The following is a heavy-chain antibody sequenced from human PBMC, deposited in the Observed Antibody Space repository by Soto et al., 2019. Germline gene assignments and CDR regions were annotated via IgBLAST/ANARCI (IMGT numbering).Heavy chain of an antibody. CDR1: GFTFSSYS. D-gene: IGHD1-1*01. Sequence: EVQLVESGGGLVKPGGSLRLSCAASGFTFSSYSMNWVRQAPGKGLEWVSSISSSSSYIYYADSVKGRFTISRDNAKNSLYLQMNSLRAEDTAVYYCARDRRGHTYKGGDFDYWGQGTLVTVSS. J-gene: IGHJ4*02. CDR2: ISSSSSYI. V-gene: IGHV3-21*01. CDR3: ARDRRGHTYKGGDFDY.